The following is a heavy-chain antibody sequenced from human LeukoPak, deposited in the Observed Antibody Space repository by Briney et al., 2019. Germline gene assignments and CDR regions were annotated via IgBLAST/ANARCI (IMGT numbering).Heavy chain of an antibody. CDR1: GYTFTGYY. CDR2: INPNSGGT. V-gene: IGHV1-2*02. Sequence: VTSVKVSCKASGYTFTGYYMHWVRQAPGQGLEWMGWINPNSGGTNYAQKFQGRVTMTRDTSISTAYMELSRLRSDDTAVYYCAREGSPGIAAAGTLIAVAGTGYFDYWGQGTLVTVSS. D-gene: IGHD6-13*01. J-gene: IGHJ4*02. CDR3: AREGSPGIAAAGTLIAVAGTGYFDY.